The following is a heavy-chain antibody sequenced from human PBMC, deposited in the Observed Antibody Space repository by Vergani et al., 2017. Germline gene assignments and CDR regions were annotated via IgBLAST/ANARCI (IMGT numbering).Heavy chain of an antibody. V-gene: IGHV4-34*01. CDR2: INHSGST. J-gene: IGHJ5*02. D-gene: IGHD2-2*01. CDR1: GGSFSGYY. CDR3: ARVPHRRDRIVVVPSWWFDP. Sequence: QVRLQQWGAGLLKPSETLSLTCAVYGGSFSGYYWSWIRQPPGKGLEWIGEINHSGSTNYNPSLKSRVTISVDTSKNQFSLKLSSVTAADTAVYYCARVPHRRDRIVVVPSWWFDPWGQGTLVTVSS.